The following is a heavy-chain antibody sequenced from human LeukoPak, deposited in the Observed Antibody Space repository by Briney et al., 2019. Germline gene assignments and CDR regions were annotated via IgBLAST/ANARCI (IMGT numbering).Heavy chain of an antibody. D-gene: IGHD5-18*01. CDR1: GFTLSGYG. CDR3: ARHSTWIQLWLSYYYYMDV. CDR2: ISSSTRII. J-gene: IGHJ6*03. Sequence: GGSLRLSCAASGFTLSGYGMNWVRQAPGKGLEWVSYISSSTRIIYYADSVKGRLTISRDNAKNSLYLQMNSLRAEDTAVYYCARHSTWIQLWLSYYYYMDVWGKGTTVTVSS. V-gene: IGHV3-48*01.